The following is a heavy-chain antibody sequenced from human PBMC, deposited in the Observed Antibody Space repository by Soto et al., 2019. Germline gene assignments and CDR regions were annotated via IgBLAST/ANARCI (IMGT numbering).Heavy chain of an antibody. CDR2: INDSGTT. CDR3: ARETSKNVYSHYGMEV. J-gene: IGHJ6*01. CDR1: VGSFSGFY. V-gene: IGHV4-34*01. Sequence: SETLSLTCAIYVGSFSGFYWSCIRQAPGKGLEWIGEINDSGTTNYNPSLKSRVTISADTSKTHFSLRLTSVTAADTAVYYCARETSKNVYSHYGMEVLGQGTLVIVSS.